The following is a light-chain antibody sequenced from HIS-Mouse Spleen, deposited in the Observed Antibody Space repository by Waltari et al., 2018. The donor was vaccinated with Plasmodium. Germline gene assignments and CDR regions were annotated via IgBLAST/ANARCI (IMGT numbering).Light chain of an antibody. CDR1: RSVSSN. CDR2: GAS. Sequence: EIVMTHSPATLSVSPGERATLSCRASRSVSSNLAWYQQKPGQAPRLLIYGASTRATGIPARFSGSGSGTEFTLTISSLQSEDFAVYYCQQYNNWSFTFGPGTKVDIK. V-gene: IGKV3-15*01. J-gene: IGKJ3*01. CDR3: QQYNNWSFT.